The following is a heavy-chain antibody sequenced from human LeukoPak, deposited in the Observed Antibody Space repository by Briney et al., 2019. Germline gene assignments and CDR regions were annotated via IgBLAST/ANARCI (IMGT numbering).Heavy chain of an antibody. CDR3: ARGLIAAAGTGYFDY. CDR1: GGTFSGYT. CDR2: IIPIFGTA. Sequence: SVKVSCKASGGTFSGYTISWVRQAPGQGLEWMGGIIPIFGTANYAQKFQGRVTITADESTSTAYMELSSLRSEDTAVYYCARGLIAAAGTGYFDYWGQGTLVTVSS. V-gene: IGHV1-69*01. D-gene: IGHD6-13*01. J-gene: IGHJ4*02.